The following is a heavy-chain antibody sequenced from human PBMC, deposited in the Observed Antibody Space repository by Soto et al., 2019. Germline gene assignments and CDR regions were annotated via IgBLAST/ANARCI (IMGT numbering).Heavy chain of an antibody. J-gene: IGHJ3*02. CDR3: ARAATISDAFDI. CDR1: GGSISSYY. CDR2: IYYSGST. V-gene: IGHV4-39*01. Sequence: SETLSLTCTVSGGSISSYYWGWIRQPPGKGLEWIGSIYYSGSTYYNPSLKSRVTISVDTSKNQFSLKLSSVTAADTAVYYCARAATISDAFDIWGQGTMVTVSS. D-gene: IGHD5-12*01.